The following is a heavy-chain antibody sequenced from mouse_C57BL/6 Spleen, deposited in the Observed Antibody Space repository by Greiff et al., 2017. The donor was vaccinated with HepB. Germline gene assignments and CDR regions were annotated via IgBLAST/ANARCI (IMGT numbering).Heavy chain of an antibody. D-gene: IGHD2-4*01. V-gene: IGHV1-69*01. CDR3: ARWRLRNYYAMDY. CDR1: GYTFTSYW. CDR2: IDPSDSYT. Sequence: QVHVKQPGAELVMPGASVKLSCKASGYTFTSYWMHWVKQRPGQGLEWIGEIDPSDSYTNYNQKFKGKSTLTVDKSSSTAYMQLSSLTSEDSAVYYCARWRLRNYYAMDYWGQGTSVTVSS. J-gene: IGHJ4*01.